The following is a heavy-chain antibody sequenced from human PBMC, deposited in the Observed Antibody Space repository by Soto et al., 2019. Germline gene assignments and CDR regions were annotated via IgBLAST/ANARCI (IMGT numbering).Heavy chain of an antibody. J-gene: IGHJ3*02. CDR1: GGSISSYY. V-gene: IGHV4-59*08. D-gene: IGHD3-9*01. CDR3: ARQYYDILTGSDAFDI. CDR2: IYYSGST. Sequence: PSETLSLTCTVSGGSISSYYWSWIRQPPGKGLEWIGYIYYSGSTNYNPSLKSRVTISVDTSKNQFSLKLSSVTAADTAVYYCARQYYDILTGSDAFDIWGQGTMVTVSS.